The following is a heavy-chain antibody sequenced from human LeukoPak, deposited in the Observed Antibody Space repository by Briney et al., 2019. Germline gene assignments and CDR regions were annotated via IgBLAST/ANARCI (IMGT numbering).Heavy chain of an antibody. D-gene: IGHD6-6*01. CDR3: ARDLVPRVASTLDP. CDR1: GFTFSSYS. CDR2: ISSSSSYI. Sequence: GGSLRLSCAASGFTFSSYSMNWVRQAPGKGLEWVSSISSSSSYIYYADSVKGRFTISRDNAKNSLYLQMNSLRAEDTAVYYCARDLVPRVASTLDPWGQGTLVTVSS. J-gene: IGHJ5*02. V-gene: IGHV3-21*01.